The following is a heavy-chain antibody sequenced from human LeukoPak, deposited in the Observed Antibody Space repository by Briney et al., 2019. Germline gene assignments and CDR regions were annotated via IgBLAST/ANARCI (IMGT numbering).Heavy chain of an antibody. V-gene: IGHV3-21*01. J-gene: IGHJ5*02. CDR2: ISSDNSNI. Sequence: GGSLRLSCAASGIAFSSHSLNWVRQAPGKGLEWVSTISSDNSNIYYADSVKGRFTISRDNAKNSLYLQMNSLRVEDTAVYYCARERDVRGLNWFDPWGQGSLVTVSS. CDR1: GIAFSSHS. CDR3: ARERDVRGLNWFDP. D-gene: IGHD3-10*01.